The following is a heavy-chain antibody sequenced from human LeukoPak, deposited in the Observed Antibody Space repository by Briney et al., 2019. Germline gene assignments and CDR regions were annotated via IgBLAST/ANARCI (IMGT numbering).Heavy chain of an antibody. CDR1: GYTFTGYY. V-gene: IGHV1-2*02. CDR3: ATSAGDYRAGHYYYMGV. CDR2: INPDTAGT. Sequence: ASVKVSCKASGYTFTGYYFHWVRQAPGQGLEWMGWINPDTAGTNYAQKFLGGVTLTWDTSISTAYMELNRLTSDDAAVYYCATSAGDYRAGHYYYMGVWGKGTSVTVSS. D-gene: IGHD4-11*01. J-gene: IGHJ6*03.